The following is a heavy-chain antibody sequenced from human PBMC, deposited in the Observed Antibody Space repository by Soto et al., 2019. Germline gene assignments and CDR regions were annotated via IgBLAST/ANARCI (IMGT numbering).Heavy chain of an antibody. V-gene: IGHV4-59*01. J-gene: IGHJ4*02. CDR2: IYYSGST. CDR3: ARGAGDYGGNPDY. CDR1: GGSISSYY. Sequence: SETLSLTCTVSGGSISSYYWNWIRQPPGKGLEWIGYIYYSGSTNYNPSLKSRVTISVDTSRNQFSLKVNSVTAADTAVYYCARGAGDYGGNPDYWGQGTLVTVS. D-gene: IGHD4-17*01.